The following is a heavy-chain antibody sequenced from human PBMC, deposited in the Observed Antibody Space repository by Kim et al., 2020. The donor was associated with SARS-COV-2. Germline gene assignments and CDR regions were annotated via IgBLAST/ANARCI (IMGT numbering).Heavy chain of an antibody. J-gene: IGHJ4*02. D-gene: IGHD4-4*01. CDR2: VYYNGNT. Sequence: SETLSLTCSVSGGSIIPLYWSWLRQPPGKGLEWIGYVYYNGNTHYSPSLKSRATMSVDTSKNQFSLDLSSVTAADTAVYYCVRVSMPTGYFESWGPGALVTVSA. V-gene: IGHV4-59*01. CDR1: GGSIIPLY. CDR3: VRVSMPTGYFES.